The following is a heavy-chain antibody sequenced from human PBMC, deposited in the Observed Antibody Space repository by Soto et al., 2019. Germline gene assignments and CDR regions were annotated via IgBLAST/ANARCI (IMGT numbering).Heavy chain of an antibody. Sequence: SETLSLTCAVSGGSISSSNWWSWVRQPAGKGLEWIGRLNTYGNTHYNPSLKSRVTVSVDTSRNQFFLTLRSVTAADSAVYHCGRESGETWDYEASWGQGTPVTVSS. V-gene: IGHV4-4*07. CDR2: LNTYGNT. D-gene: IGHD3-16*01. J-gene: IGHJ5*02. CDR1: GGSISSSNW. CDR3: GRESGETWDYEAS.